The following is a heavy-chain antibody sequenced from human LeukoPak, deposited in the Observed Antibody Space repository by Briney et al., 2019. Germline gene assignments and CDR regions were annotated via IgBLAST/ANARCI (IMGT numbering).Heavy chain of an antibody. CDR3: ARGTHYGSGSYFSRPPDY. J-gene: IGHJ4*02. Sequence: ASVKVSCKASGYTFTSYGISWVRQAPGQGLEWMGWISAYNGNTDYAQKLQGRVTMTTDTSTSTAYMELRSLRSDDTAVYYCARGTHYGSGSYFSRPPDYWGQGTLVTVSS. CDR1: GYTFTSYG. V-gene: IGHV1-18*01. D-gene: IGHD3-10*01. CDR2: ISAYNGNT.